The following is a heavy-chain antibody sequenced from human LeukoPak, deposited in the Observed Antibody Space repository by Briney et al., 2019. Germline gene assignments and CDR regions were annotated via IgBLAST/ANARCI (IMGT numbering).Heavy chain of an antibody. CDR2: ISYDGSNK. D-gene: IGHD3-22*01. V-gene: IGHV3-30-3*01. CDR1: GFTFSNYA. J-gene: IGHJ6*02. Sequence: GGSLRLSCAASGFTFSNYAMYWVRQAPGKGLEWVAVISYDGSNKYYADSVKGRFTISRDNSKNTVYLQMSSLRAEDTAVYYCARTGFTMIVGESDYGMDVWGQGTTVTVSS. CDR3: ARTGFTMIVGESDYGMDV.